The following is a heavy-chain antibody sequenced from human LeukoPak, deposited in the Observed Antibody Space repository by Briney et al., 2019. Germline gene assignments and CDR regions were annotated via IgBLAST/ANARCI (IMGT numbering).Heavy chain of an antibody. D-gene: IGHD3-10*01. J-gene: IGHJ6*04. CDR3: ARSYGSGSYLLYYYYYGMDV. V-gene: IGHV1-18*04. CDR2: ISAYNGNT. CDR1: GYTFTSYG. Sequence: ASVKVSCTASGYTFTSYGISWVRQAPGQGLEWMGWISAYNGNTNYAQKLQGRVTMTTDTSTSTAYMELRSLRSDDTAVYYCARSYGSGSYLLYYYYYGMDVWGKGTTVTVSS.